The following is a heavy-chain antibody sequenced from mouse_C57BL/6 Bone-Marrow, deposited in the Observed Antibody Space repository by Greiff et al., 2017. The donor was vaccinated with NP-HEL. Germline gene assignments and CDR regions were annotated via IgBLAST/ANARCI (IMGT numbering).Heavy chain of an antibody. CDR3: AKRDYGSGGFGY. CDR2: IWRGGST. J-gene: IGHJ3*01. V-gene: IGHV2-5*01. D-gene: IGHD1-1*01. CDR1: GFSLTSYG. Sequence: VQLQQSGPGLVQPSQSLSITCTVSGFSLTSYGVHWVRQSPGKGLEWLGVIWRGGSTDYNAAFMSRLSITKDNSKSQVVFKMNSLQAGDTGIYYCAKRDYGSGGFGYWGQGTLGTVSA.